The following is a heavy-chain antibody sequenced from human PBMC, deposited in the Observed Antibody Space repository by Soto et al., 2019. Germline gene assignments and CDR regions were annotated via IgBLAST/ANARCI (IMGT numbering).Heavy chain of an antibody. Sequence: PGGSLRLSCAASGFTFSDYYMGWIRQAPGRGLEWVADITDTANTVHYADSVRGRFTLSRDNANNLLYLQMNSLRAEDTAVYYCARVNSLVELIGQWLDNNWFDPWGQGTLVTVSS. D-gene: IGHD6-19*01. CDR2: ITDTANTV. CDR3: ARVNSLVELIGQWLDNNWFDP. J-gene: IGHJ5*02. CDR1: GFTFSDYY. V-gene: IGHV3-11*01.